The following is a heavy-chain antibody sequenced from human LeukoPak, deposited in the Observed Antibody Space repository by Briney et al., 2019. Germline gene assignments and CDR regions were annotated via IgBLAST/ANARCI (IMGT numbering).Heavy chain of an antibody. CDR3: ARPYYYDSTDAFDI. Sequence: SETLSLTCTVSGGSISGYYWSWIRQPPGKGLEWIGEINHSGSTNYNPSLKSRVTISVDTSKNQFSLKLSSVTAADTAVYYCARPYYYDSTDAFDIWGQGTMVTVSS. CDR1: GGSISGYY. V-gene: IGHV4-34*01. CDR2: INHSGST. D-gene: IGHD3-22*01. J-gene: IGHJ3*02.